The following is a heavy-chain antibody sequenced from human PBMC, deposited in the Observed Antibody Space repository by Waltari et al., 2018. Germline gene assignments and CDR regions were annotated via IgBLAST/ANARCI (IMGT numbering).Heavy chain of an antibody. V-gene: IGHV1-24*01. CDR1: GYTLTELS. J-gene: IGHJ6*02. Sequence: QVQLVQSGAEVKKPGASVKVSCKVSGYTLTELSMHWVRQAPGKGLEWMGGFETEDGETIYEQKFQGRVNMTEDTSTDTAYMELSSLRSEDKAVYYCATDSRYYYYYGMDVWGQGTTVTVSS. CDR2: FETEDGET. CDR3: ATDSRYYYYYGMDV.